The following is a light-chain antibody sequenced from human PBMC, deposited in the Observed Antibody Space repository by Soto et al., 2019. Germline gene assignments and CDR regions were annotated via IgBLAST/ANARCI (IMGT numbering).Light chain of an antibody. CDR2: YAS. CDR1: QEISNY. V-gene: IGKV1-33*01. CDR3: QQYDHLPRT. Sequence: DIQMIQSPSSLSASVGDRVTITCQASQEISNYLNWYQQKPGKAPKLLIYYASNLERGVPSRFSGGGSGTDFTFTISSLQPEDFATYYCQQYDHLPRTFGRGTKVEIK. J-gene: IGKJ1*01.